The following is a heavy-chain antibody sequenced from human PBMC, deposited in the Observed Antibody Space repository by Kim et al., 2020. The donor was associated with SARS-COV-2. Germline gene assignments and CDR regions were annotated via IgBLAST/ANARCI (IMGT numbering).Heavy chain of an antibody. D-gene: IGHD5-18*01. V-gene: IGHV1-3*01. J-gene: IGHJ4*02. CDR3: ARELPTWIQLWPNTGAFDY. Sequence: GRVTITRDTSASTAYMELSSLRSEDTAVYYCARELPTWIQLWPNTGAFDYWGQGTLVTVSS.